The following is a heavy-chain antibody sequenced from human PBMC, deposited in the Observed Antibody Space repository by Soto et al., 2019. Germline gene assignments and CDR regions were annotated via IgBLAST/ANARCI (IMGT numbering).Heavy chain of an antibody. CDR2: ISGSGGST. D-gene: IGHD5-12*01. CDR1: GFTFSSYA. Sequence: EVQLLESGGGLVQPGGSLRLSFAASGFTFSSYAMSWVRQAPGKGLEWVSAISGSGGSTYYADSVKGRFTISRDNSKNTLYLQMNSLRAEDTAVYYCAKVALWLQFEPHYFDYWGQGTLVTVSS. CDR3: AKVALWLQFEPHYFDY. V-gene: IGHV3-23*01. J-gene: IGHJ4*02.